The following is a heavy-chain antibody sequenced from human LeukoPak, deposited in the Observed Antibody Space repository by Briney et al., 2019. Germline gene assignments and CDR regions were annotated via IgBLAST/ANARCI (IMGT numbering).Heavy chain of an antibody. V-gene: IGHV3-15*01. D-gene: IGHD4-17*01. CDR1: GFTFNNAW. J-gene: IGHJ4*02. CDR3: TTDSGDYGDYVRK. CDR2: IKSKSAGGTT. Sequence: GGSLTLSCAASGFTFNNAWLSWIRQAPGKGLEWVGRIKSKSAGGTTDYPAPVKGRFTISRDDSKNMLYLQMNSLKTEDTAVYYCTTDSGDYGDYVRKWGQGTLVTVSS.